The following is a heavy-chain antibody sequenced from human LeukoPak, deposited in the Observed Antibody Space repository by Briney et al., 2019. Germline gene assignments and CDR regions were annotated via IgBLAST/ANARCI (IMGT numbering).Heavy chain of an antibody. CDR1: GFTFSNAW. CDR2: IKTKTAGGTT. V-gene: IGHV3-15*01. CDR3: TTAATEQWLPGFDY. J-gene: IGHJ4*02. D-gene: IGHD6-19*01. Sequence: GGSLRLSCAASGFTFSNAWMSWVRQAPGKGLEWVGRIKTKTAGGTTDYAAPVKGRFTSSRDDSKNTLNLQMNSLKIEDTAVYYCTTAATEQWLPGFDYWGQGTLVTVSS.